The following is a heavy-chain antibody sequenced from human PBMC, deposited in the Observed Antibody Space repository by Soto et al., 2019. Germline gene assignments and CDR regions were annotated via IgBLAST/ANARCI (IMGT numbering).Heavy chain of an antibody. J-gene: IGHJ4*02. V-gene: IGHV4-39*02. CDR2: IYYRGTT. CDR3: AGDYGDYQFDY. CDR1: GGSISSSSYY. Sequence: QLQLQESGPGLVRPSETLSLTCTVSGGSISSSSYYWGWIRQPPGKGLEWIGNIYYRGTTYYNPSLKSRVTISVDTSKNQFSLKLASVTAADTAVYYCAGDYGDYQFDYWGQGTLVTVSS. D-gene: IGHD4-17*01.